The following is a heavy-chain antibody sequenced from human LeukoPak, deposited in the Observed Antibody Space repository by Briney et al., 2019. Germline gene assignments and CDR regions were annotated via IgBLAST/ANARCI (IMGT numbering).Heavy chain of an antibody. CDR2: IYSGGST. J-gene: IGHJ4*02. D-gene: IGHD1-26*01. CDR3: ARTSGSYPINDVDY. V-gene: IGHV3-66*01. Sequence: GGSLRLSCAASGFTVSSNYMSWVRQAPGKGLEWVSVIYSGGSTYYADSVKGRFTISRDNSKNTLYLQMNTLRAGDTAVYYCARTSGSYPINDVDYWGQGTLVTVSS. CDR1: GFTVSSNY.